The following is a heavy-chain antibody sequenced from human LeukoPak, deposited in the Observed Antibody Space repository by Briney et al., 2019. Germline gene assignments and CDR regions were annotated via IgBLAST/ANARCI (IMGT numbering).Heavy chain of an antibody. V-gene: IGHV3-74*01. CDR3: HPLGYTSN. J-gene: IGHJ4*02. CDR2: VKTDGST. CDR1: GFTFSSRW. D-gene: IGHD6-19*01. Sequence: RSGGSLRLSCAVSGFTSGFTFSSRWMHWVRQAPGKGLVWVSLVKTDGSTNYADSVKGRFTVSRDNAKNTLYLQMNNLRVEDTALYFCHPLGYTSNWGQGTLVTVSS.